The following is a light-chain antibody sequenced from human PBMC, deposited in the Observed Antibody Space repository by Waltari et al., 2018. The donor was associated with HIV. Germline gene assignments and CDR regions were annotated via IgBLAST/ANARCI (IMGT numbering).Light chain of an antibody. J-gene: IGKJ2*01. CDR3: QQYGSSPLYT. CDR2: GAS. V-gene: IGKV3-20*01. Sequence: EIVLTQSPGTLSLSPGERATLSCRASQTISSSYLAWYQQKPGQAPRLLISGASSRATRIPDRFSGSGSGTDFTLIISRLEPEDFAVYYCQQYGSSPLYTFGQGTKLEIK. CDR1: QTISSSY.